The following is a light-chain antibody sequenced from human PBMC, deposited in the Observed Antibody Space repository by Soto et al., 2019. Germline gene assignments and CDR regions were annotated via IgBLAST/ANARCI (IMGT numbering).Light chain of an antibody. CDR2: HAS. CDR3: QQYGTSPFT. J-gene: IGKJ4*01. V-gene: IGKV1-5*01. CDR1: QSISNW. Sequence: DIQMTQSPSTLPAPVGDRVTITCRASQSISNWLAWYQQKPGTAPKVLIYHASNLQSGVPSRFSGSGSGTDFTLTISRLEPEDFAVYYCQQYGTSPFTFGGGTKVDI.